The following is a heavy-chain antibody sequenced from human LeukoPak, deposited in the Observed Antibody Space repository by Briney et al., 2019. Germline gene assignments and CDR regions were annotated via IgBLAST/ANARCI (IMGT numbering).Heavy chain of an antibody. Sequence: GGSLRLSCAASGFTFSDYYMSWIRQAPGKGLEWVSYISSSGSTIYYADSVKGRLTISRDNAKNSLYLQMNSLRAEDTAVYYCAREYCSSTSCSLDGMDVWGQGTTVTVSS. J-gene: IGHJ6*02. D-gene: IGHD2-2*01. CDR3: AREYCSSTSCSLDGMDV. CDR1: GFTFSDYY. CDR2: ISSSGSTI. V-gene: IGHV3-11*01.